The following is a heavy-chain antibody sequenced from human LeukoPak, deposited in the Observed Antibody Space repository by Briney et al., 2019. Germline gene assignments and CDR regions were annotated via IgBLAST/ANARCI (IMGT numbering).Heavy chain of an antibody. V-gene: IGHV3-7*04. D-gene: IGHD3-22*01. CDR1: GGSFSGYY. J-gene: IGHJ4*02. CDR2: IKQDGSEK. CDR3: ARGRMLYYYDSSGYPFDY. Sequence: ETLSLTCAVYGGSFSGYYWSWVRQAPGKGLEWVANIKQDGSEKYYVDSVKGRFTISRDNAKNSLYLQMNSLRAEDTAVYYCARGRMLYYYDSSGYPFDYWGQGSLVTVSS.